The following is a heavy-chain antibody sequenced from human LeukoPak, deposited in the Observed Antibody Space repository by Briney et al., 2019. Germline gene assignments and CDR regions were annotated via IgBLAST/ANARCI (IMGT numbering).Heavy chain of an antibody. D-gene: IGHD3-22*01. CDR1: GFTFSSYG. CDR3: AKNRDSSDYPRDFDF. J-gene: IGHJ4*02. Sequence: GGSLRLSCAAFGFTFSSYGMHWVRQTPGKGREWVAFIRHDGSYQQYADSVKGRFTVSRDNSKDMVYLQMNSLRTEDTAVYYCAKNRDSSDYPRDFDFWGQGTLVTVSS. V-gene: IGHV3-30*02. CDR2: IRHDGSYQ.